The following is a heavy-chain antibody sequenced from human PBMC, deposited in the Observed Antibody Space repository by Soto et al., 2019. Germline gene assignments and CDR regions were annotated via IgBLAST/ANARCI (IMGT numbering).Heavy chain of an antibody. CDR3: ARDGGAY. V-gene: IGHV3-30-3*01. D-gene: IGHD3-16*01. J-gene: IGHJ4*02. CDR2: MSYDGSNK. CDR1: GFTFSSYA. Sequence: QVQLVESGGGVVQPGRSLRLSCAASGFTFSSYAMHWVRRAPGKGLEWMAVMSYDGSNKYYADSVKGRFTISRDNSNNTLYLQMNSLRPDDTALYYCARDGGAYWGQGTLVIVSS.